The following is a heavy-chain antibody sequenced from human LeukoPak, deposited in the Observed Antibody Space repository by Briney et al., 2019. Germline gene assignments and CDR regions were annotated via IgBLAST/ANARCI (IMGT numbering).Heavy chain of an antibody. J-gene: IGHJ5*02. CDR2: IKQDGSQK. CDR3: ARDVAAAGTRWFDP. V-gene: IGHV3-7*01. Sequence: GGSLRLSCAASGFTFSSYWMSWVRQAPGKGLEWVANIKQDGSQKYYVDSVKGRFSISRDNAKNSLYLQMNSLRAEDTAVYYCARDVAAAGTRWFDPWGQGTLVTVSS. CDR1: GFTFSSYW. D-gene: IGHD6-13*01.